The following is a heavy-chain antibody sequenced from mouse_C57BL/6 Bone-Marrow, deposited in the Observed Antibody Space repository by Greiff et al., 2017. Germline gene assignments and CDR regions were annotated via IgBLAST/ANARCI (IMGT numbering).Heavy chain of an antibody. D-gene: IGHD4-1*01. CDR1: GFTFSSYA. Sequence: EVKLVESGGGLVKPGGSLTLSCAASGFTFSSYAMYWVRQTPEKRLEWVATISDGGSYTYYPAYVQCRFTISRDNAKNDLYLQMSHLKSEDTAMYCCARDRTGTDYWGQGTTLTVAA. CDR2: ISDGGSYT. CDR3: ARDRTGTDY. V-gene: IGHV5-4*01. J-gene: IGHJ2*01.